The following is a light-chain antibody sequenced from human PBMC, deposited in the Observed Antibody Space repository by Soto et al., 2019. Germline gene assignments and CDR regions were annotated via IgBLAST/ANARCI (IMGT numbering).Light chain of an antibody. Sequence: DIQMTQSPSSLSASVGDRVTITCRASQSITIYLTWYHQKPVEAPNLLIFGSSTLQSGVPARFSGSGSGTDFTLTISSLQPEDFATYCRQQYNSYSWTFGQGTKVDIK. J-gene: IGKJ1*01. V-gene: IGKV1-39*01. CDR1: QSITIY. CDR3: QQYNSYSWT. CDR2: GSS.